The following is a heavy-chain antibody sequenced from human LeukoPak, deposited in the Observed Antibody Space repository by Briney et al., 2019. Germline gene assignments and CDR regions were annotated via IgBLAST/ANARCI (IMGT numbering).Heavy chain of an antibody. V-gene: IGHV3-30*18. Sequence: PGTSLRLSCAASGFTFNNYGMHWVRQAPGKGLEWVAVISHDGSNKYYADSVKGRFTISRDNSKNTLHLQMNSLRAEDTAVYYCAKDDRGNEAPFDYWGQGTLVTVSS. J-gene: IGHJ4*02. CDR3: AKDDRGNEAPFDY. CDR1: GFTFNNYG. CDR2: ISHDGSNK.